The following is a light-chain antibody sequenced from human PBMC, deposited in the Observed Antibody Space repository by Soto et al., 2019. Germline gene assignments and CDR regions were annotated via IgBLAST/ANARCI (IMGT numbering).Light chain of an antibody. CDR2: MNH. V-gene: IGLV1-47*01. CDR1: GSNIGENH. J-gene: IGLJ2*01. CDR3: AAWDNSLRGVV. Sequence: SVLTQPPSAAGTPGQRVTISCSGSGSNIGENHVYWLQQFPGTAPKLLIYMNHQRPSGVPDRFSGSKSGTSASLAISGLRSEDEADYHCAAWDNSLRGVVFGGGTQLTVL.